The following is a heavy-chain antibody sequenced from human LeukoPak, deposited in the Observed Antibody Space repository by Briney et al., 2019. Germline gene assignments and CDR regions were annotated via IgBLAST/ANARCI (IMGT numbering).Heavy chain of an antibody. J-gene: IGHJ3*02. CDR3: AKRPSSSTTGSASAFDI. V-gene: IGHV3-23*01. Sequence: GGSLRLSCAASGFTFSSHAMSWVRQAPGKGLEWVSAISDGGGTTFYADSVKGRFAISRDNSKNTLFLQMNSLRAEDTALYYCAKRPSSSTTGSASAFDIWGQGTMVTVSS. CDR1: GFTFSSHA. CDR2: ISDGGGTT. D-gene: IGHD2-2*01.